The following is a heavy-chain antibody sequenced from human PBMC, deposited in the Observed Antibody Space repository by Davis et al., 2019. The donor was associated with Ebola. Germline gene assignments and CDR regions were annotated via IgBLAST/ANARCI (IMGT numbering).Heavy chain of an antibody. V-gene: IGHV3-23*01. Sequence: PGGSLRLSCTDSVITFSSYAMTWVRQAPGKGLEWVSAISGSGGSTYYADSVKGRFTISRDNPKNILYLQMNSLRAEDTAVYYCAKGGYFDSLEIDSWGQGTLVTVSS. CDR1: VITFSSYA. J-gene: IGHJ4*02. D-gene: IGHD3-9*01. CDR2: ISGSGGST. CDR3: AKGGYFDSLEIDS.